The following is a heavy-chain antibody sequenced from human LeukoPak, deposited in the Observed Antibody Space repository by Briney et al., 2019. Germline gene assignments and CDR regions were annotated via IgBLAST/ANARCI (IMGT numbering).Heavy chain of an antibody. D-gene: IGHD5-18*01. CDR3: ARGRKIHVY. CDR2: IYYSGST. Sequence: SETLSLTCTVSGGSINSYYWSWIRQPPGKGLEWIGYIYYSGSTNYNPSLKSRVTISVDTSKNQFSLKLNSVTAADTAVYYCARGRKIHVYWGQGTLVTVSS. CDR1: GGSINSYY. V-gene: IGHV4-59*01. J-gene: IGHJ4*02.